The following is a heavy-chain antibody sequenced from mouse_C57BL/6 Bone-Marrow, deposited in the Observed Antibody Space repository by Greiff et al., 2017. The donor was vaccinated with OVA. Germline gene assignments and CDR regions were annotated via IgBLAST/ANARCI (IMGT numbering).Heavy chain of an antibody. CDR3: AGGKGYYGSSLYYFDY. V-gene: IGHV5-16*01. D-gene: IGHD1-1*01. Sequence: EVQLQESEGGLVQPGSSMKLSCTASGFTFSDYYMAWVRQVPEQGLEWVANINYDGSSTYYLDSLKSRFIISRDNAKNIQYLQMSSLKSEDTATYYCAGGKGYYGSSLYYFDYWGQGTTLTVSA. CDR2: INYDGSST. CDR1: GFTFSDYY. J-gene: IGHJ2*01.